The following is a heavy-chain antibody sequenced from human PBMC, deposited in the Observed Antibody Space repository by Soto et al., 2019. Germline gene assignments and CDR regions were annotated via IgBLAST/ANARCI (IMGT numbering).Heavy chain of an antibody. CDR1: GFTFSSYA. D-gene: IGHD3-16*01. CDR2: ISGSGGST. Sequence: EVQLLESGGGLVQPGGSLRLSCAASGFTFSSYAMSWVRQAPGKGLEWVSAISGSGGSTYYADSVKGRFTISRDNSKNTLYLQMNSLRAEDTAVYYCAKTVGREADYDYVWRGSHAFDIWGQGTMVTVSS. J-gene: IGHJ3*02. CDR3: AKTVGREADYDYVWRGSHAFDI. V-gene: IGHV3-23*01.